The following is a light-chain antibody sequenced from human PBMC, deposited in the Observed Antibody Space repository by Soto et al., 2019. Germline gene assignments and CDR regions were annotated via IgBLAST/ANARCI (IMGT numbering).Light chain of an antibody. Sequence: DIQMTQSPSTLSASVGDRVTITCRASQSISSWLAWYQQKPGKAPKLLIYDASSLESGVPSRFSGSGSGTEFTLTISSLQPDDFATYYCRQYNSYSPMYTFGPGTKLEIK. CDR3: RQYNSYSPMYT. CDR2: DAS. J-gene: IGKJ2*01. V-gene: IGKV1-5*01. CDR1: QSISSW.